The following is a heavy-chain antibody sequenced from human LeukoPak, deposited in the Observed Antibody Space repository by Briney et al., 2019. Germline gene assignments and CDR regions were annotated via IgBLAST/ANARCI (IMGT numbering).Heavy chain of an antibody. CDR2: IYTSGST. D-gene: IGHD2-2*01. CDR3: AREGQYQLLPYYTDY. J-gene: IGHJ4*02. V-gene: IGHV4-61*02. Sequence: SETLSLTCTVSGVSISSGSNYWSWIRQPAGKGLEWIGRIYTSGSTNYNPSLKSRVTISVDTSKNQFSLRLSSVTAADTAVYYCAREGQYQLLPYYTDYWGQGTLVTVSS. CDR1: GVSISSGSNY.